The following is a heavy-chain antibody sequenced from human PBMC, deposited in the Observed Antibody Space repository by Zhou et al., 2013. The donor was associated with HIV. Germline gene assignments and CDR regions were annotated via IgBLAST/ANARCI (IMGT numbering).Heavy chain of an antibody. D-gene: IGHD4-17*01. CDR2: IDHSGRT. Sequence: QVQLRQWGAGLWKPSETRSLTCAVYGGSFSGYYWSWIRQSPGKGLEWIGEIDHSGRTKYNPSLKSRVTISVDTTKNQFSLRLRSVTAADTAVYYCAEHGDSVEYWGQGALATVSS. CDR1: GGSFSGYY. J-gene: IGHJ4*02. CDR3: AEHGDSVEY. V-gene: IGHV4-34*01.